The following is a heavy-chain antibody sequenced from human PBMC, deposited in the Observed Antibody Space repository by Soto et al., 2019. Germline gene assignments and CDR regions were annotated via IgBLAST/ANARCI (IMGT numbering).Heavy chain of an antibody. CDR2: IYYSGST. V-gene: IGHV4-39*01. Sequence: PSETLSLTCTVSGGSISSSSYYWGWIRQPPGKGLEWIGSIYYSGSTYYNPSLKSRVTISVDTSKNQFSLKLSSVTAADTAVYYCARGGDYDGVNYWGQGTLVTVSS. D-gene: IGHD4-17*01. CDR1: GGSISSSSYY. CDR3: ARGGDYDGVNY. J-gene: IGHJ4*02.